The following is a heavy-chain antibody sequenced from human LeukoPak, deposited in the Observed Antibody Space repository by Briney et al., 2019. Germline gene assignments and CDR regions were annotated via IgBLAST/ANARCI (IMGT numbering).Heavy chain of an antibody. D-gene: IGHD3-22*01. J-gene: IGHJ4*02. CDR1: GFTLSSYG. V-gene: IGHV3-23*01. Sequence: GGTLRLSCAASGFTLSSYGMSWVRQAPGKGLEWVSAISGSGGSTYYADSVKGRFTISRDNSKNTLYLQMNSLRAEDTAVYYCAKDAPYYYDSSGYYFDYWGQGTLVTVSS. CDR2: ISGSGGST. CDR3: AKDAPYYYDSSGYYFDY.